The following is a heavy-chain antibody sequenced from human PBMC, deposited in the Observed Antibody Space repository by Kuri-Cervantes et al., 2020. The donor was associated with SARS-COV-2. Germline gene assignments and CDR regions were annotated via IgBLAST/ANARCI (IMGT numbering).Heavy chain of an antibody. CDR1: GFTFSSYS. Sequence: GGSLRLSCAASGFTFSSYSMNWVRQAPGKGLEWVSSISSSSSYIYYADSVKGRFTISRDNAKNSLYLQMNSLRAEDTAVYYCARDRYSSSWYFVSAFDIWGQGTMVTVSS. V-gene: IGHV3-21*01. CDR2: ISSSSSYI. D-gene: IGHD6-13*01. CDR3: ARDRYSSSWYFVSAFDI. J-gene: IGHJ3*02.